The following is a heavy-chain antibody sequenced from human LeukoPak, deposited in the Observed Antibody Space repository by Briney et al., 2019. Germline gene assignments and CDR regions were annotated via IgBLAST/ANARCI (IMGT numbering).Heavy chain of an antibody. CDR3: ARDLAWGAFDY. D-gene: IGHD7-27*01. V-gene: IGHV3-30*04. CDR1: GFTFSSYA. CDR2: ISYDGSNK. Sequence: QPGRSLRLSCAASGFTFSSYAMHWVRQAPGKGLEWVAVISYDGSNKYYADSVKGRFTISRDNSKNTLSLQMNSLRVEDTAVYHCARDLAWGAFDYWGQGTLVTVSS. J-gene: IGHJ4*02.